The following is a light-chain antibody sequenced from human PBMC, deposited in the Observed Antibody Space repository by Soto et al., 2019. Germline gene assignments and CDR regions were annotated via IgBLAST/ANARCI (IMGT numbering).Light chain of an antibody. CDR2: AAS. V-gene: IGKV1-39*01. Sequence: DIQMTQSPSSLSASVGDRVAITCRASQSISSYLNWYQQKPGKAPKLLIYAASSLQSAVTSRFSGSGSGTDFTLTISSLQPEDFATYYCQQSYSTLTFGGGTKVDIK. J-gene: IGKJ4*01. CDR3: QQSYSTLT. CDR1: QSISSY.